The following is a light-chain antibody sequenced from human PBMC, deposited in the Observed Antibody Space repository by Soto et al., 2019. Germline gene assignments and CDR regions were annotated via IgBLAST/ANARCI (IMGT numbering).Light chain of an antibody. J-gene: IGKJ4*01. CDR1: QSVSTY. CDR3: LHRSHWPPGAT. CDR2: DAS. Sequence: EVVLTQSPATLSLSPGERATLSCRASQSVSTYLAWYQHKPGQAPRLLIYDASIRATGTPARFRGGGSGTDLTLTISSLAPEDLAVYYYLHRSHWPPGATFGGGTKVEIK. V-gene: IGKV3-11*01.